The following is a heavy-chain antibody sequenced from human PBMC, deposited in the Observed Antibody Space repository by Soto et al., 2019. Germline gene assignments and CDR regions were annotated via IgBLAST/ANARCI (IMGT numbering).Heavy chain of an antibody. CDR1: GYTFTGYY. CDR3: ARDALRPNYYGSGTAPLYYMDV. V-gene: IGHV1-2*04. J-gene: IGHJ6*03. CDR2: INPNSGGT. Sequence: KVPAASVKVSCKASGYTFTGYYMHWVRQAPGQGLEWMGWINPNSGGTNYAQKFQGWVTMTRDTSISTAYMELSRLRSDDTAVYYCARDALRPNYYGSGTAPLYYMDVWGKGTTVTVSS. D-gene: IGHD3-10*01.